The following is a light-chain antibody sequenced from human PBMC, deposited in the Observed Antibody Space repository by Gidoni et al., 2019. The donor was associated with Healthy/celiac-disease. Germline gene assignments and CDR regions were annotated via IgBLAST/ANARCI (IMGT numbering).Light chain of an antibody. Sequence: EIVMTQSPATPSVSPGERANLSCRASQSVSSNLAGYQQKPGQAPWLLIYGAATRATGIPARFSGSGAGTEFTLTISSLQSEDFAVYYCQQYNNWPPLTFGGGTKVEIK. CDR1: QSVSSN. V-gene: IGKV3-15*01. J-gene: IGKJ4*01. CDR3: QQYNNWPPLT. CDR2: GAA.